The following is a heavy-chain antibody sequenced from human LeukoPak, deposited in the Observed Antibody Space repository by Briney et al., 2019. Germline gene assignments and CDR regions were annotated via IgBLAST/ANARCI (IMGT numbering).Heavy chain of an antibody. J-gene: IGHJ4*02. Sequence: AAVKDSCKVSGYTLTELSMHGVRPAPGKGLERMGGFDPEDGEAIYAQKFQGRVNITEDTYTDTAYMELSSMRSEDTVVYYCATDRGALVFDYWGQGTLVTVSS. CDR3: ATDRGALVFDY. CDR1: GYTLTELS. V-gene: IGHV1-24*01. CDR2: FDPEDGEA. D-gene: IGHD1-26*01.